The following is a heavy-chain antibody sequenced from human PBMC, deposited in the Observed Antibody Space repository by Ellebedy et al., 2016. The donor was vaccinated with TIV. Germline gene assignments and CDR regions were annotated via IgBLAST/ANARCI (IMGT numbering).Heavy chain of an antibody. V-gene: IGHV4-61*08. CDR2: VTYSGGT. J-gene: IGHJ4*02. CDR3: ARVGLWCSTTTCPHYFDY. D-gene: IGHD2-2*01. Sequence: SETLSLXCTVSGGSISSSGYYWSWIRQPPGKGLEWIGYVTYSGGTNYNPSLKSRVTISVDTSRNQFSLNLYSVTAAAAAVYYCARVGLWCSTTTCPHYFDYWGQGTLVTVSS. CDR1: GGSISSSGYY.